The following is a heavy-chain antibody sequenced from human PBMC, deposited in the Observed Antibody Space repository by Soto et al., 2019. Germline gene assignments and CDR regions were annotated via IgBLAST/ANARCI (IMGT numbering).Heavy chain of an antibody. J-gene: IGHJ4*02. Sequence: QVQLVQSGAEVKKPGASGKVSCKTSGYTFTHYYMHRVQLAPGQGLEWMGVINPGGGYTTYAQKFQGRVTMTRDTSTSTVYMELSSLKSEDTAVYYCGREYFDSRGTPPGDWGQGTLVTVSS. CDR1: GYTFTHYY. D-gene: IGHD3-22*01. CDR3: GREYFDSRGTPPGD. V-gene: IGHV1-46*01. CDR2: INPGGGYT.